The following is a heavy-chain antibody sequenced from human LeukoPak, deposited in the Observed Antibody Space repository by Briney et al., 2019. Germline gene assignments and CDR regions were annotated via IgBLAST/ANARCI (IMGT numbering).Heavy chain of an antibody. J-gene: IGHJ5*02. Sequence: MASETLSLTCTVSGGSISSYYWSWIRQPPGKGLEWIGYIYYSGSTNYNPSLKSRVTISVDTSKNQFSLKLSSVTAADTAVYYCAREVAAAGNWFDPWGQGTLVTVSS. CDR2: IYYSGST. CDR3: AREVAAAGNWFDP. CDR1: GGSISSYY. D-gene: IGHD6-13*01. V-gene: IGHV4-59*01.